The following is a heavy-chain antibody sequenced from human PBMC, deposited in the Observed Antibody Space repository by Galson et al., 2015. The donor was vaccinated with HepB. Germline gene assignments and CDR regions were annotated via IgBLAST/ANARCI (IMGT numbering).Heavy chain of an antibody. Sequence: SVKVSCKASGYTFVSYYMHWLRQAPGQGLEWMGWIGASGDSTTTAQKFQGRVTMTRDSSTNTVYMELSSLRTEDTAVYYCARTRYSSGWYVYWGQGTQVTVSS. D-gene: IGHD6-19*01. CDR2: IGASGDST. CDR1: GYTFVSYY. V-gene: IGHV1-46*01. CDR3: ARTRYSSGWYVY. J-gene: IGHJ4*02.